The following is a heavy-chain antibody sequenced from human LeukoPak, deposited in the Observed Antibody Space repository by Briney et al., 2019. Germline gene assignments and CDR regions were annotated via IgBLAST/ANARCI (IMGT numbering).Heavy chain of an antibody. J-gene: IGHJ4*02. D-gene: IGHD4-17*01. Sequence: ASVKVSCKASDYTFINYGISWVRQAPGQGLEWMGWISAYNGNTNYAQKLQGRVTMTTDTSTSTAYMELRSLRSDDTAVYYCARDLAGDYGDYVPFDYWGQGTLVTVSS. CDR2: ISAYNGNT. V-gene: IGHV1-18*01. CDR3: ARDLAGDYGDYVPFDY. CDR1: DYTFINYG.